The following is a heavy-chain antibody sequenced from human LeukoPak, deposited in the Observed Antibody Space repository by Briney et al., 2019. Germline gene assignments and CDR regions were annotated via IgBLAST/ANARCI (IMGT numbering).Heavy chain of an antibody. CDR1: GFSFSNSG. CDR2: TPYDGGDK. D-gene: IGHD5-18*01. CDR3: ARVDTAMDFDY. Sequence: GGSLRLSCVGSGFSFSNSGMHWVRQAPGKGLEWVAFTPYDGGDKYYADSVKGRSTISRDNSKSTLYLQMNSLRAEDTAVYYCARVDTAMDFDYWGQGTLVAVSS. V-gene: IGHV3-30*02. J-gene: IGHJ4*02.